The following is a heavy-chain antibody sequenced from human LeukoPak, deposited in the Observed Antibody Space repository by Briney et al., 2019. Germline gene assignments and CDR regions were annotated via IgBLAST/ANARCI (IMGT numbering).Heavy chain of an antibody. J-gene: IGHJ4*02. D-gene: IGHD4-17*01. CDR1: GFTVSSSY. CDR3: ARGNSTVWYFDY. V-gene: IGHV3-66*01. CDR2: IYSGGST. Sequence: GGSLRLSCAASGFTVSSSYMSWVRQAPGKGLEWVSVIYSGGSTYYADSMKGRFTISRDNSKNTLYLQMNSLRAEDTAVYYCARGNSTVWYFDYWGQGTLVTVSS.